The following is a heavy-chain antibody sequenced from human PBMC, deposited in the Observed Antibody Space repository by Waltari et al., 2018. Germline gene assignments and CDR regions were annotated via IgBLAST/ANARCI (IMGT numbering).Heavy chain of an antibody. D-gene: IGHD1-20*01. Sequence: QVQLVQSGAEVKKPGSSVKVSCKASGGTFSSYAISWVRQAPGQGLEWMGRIIPIFGTADCAQKAQGKVTITADKSTSTAYMELSSLRSEETAVYYCATSNWNPQKNYFDYWGQGTLVTVSS. CDR3: ATSNWNPQKNYFDY. V-gene: IGHV1-69*08. J-gene: IGHJ4*02. CDR2: IIPIFGTA. CDR1: GGTFSSYA.